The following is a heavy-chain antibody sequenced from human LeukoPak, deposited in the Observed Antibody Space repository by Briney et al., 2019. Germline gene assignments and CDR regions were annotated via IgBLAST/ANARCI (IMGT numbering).Heavy chain of an antibody. D-gene: IGHD6-13*01. CDR2: SDSVGNT. CDR1: GFTFSSYD. CDR3: AKDMLAGTTPRTDF. V-gene: IGHV3-23*01. J-gene: IGHJ4*02. Sequence: GGSLRLSCSASGFTFSSYDMTWVRQVPGKGLEWVSTSDSVGNTFYADSVKGRFTISRDNSKNTLYLQMNSLRAEDTAVYYCAKDMLAGTTPRTDFWGQGTLVTVSS.